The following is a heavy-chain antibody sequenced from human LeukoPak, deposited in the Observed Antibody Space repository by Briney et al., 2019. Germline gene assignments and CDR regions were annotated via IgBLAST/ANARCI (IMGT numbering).Heavy chain of an antibody. V-gene: IGHV4-31*03. CDR1: GGSISSGGYY. D-gene: IGHD4-17*01. CDR3: ARDTSYGDHEAFDY. CDR2: IYYSGST. J-gene: IGHJ4*02. Sequence: SETLSLTCTVSGGSISSGGYYWSWIRQHPGKGLEWIGYIYYSGSTYYNPSLKSRVTISVDTSKNQFSLKLSSVTAADTAVYYCARDTSYGDHEAFDYWGQGTLVTVSS.